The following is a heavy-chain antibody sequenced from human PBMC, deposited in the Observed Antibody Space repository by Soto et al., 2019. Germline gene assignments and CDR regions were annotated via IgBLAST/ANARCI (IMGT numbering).Heavy chain of an antibody. CDR2: IYPGDSDT. D-gene: IGHD3-9*01. J-gene: IGHJ4*02. CDR3: AGHDTTDYERGAHFDGGY. Sequence: GESLKISCEGSGYSFRNYWIGWVSQVPGTGLEWVGIIYPGDSDTIYNPSFQGHVIISADKSIGTAYLQWSSLKASDTAIYYCAGHDTTDYERGAHFDGGYGGQGTQVTVSS. V-gene: IGHV5-51*01. CDR1: GYSFRNYW.